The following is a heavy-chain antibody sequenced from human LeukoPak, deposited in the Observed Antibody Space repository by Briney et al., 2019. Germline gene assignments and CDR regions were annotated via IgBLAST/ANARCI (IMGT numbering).Heavy chain of an antibody. Sequence: PGGSLRLSCAASGFTFSDYYMSWIRQAPGKGLEWVSYISSSGSTIYYADSVKGRFTISRGNAKNSLYLQMNSLRAEDTAVYYCARMSDYGDYNWFDPWGQGTLVAVSS. J-gene: IGHJ5*02. V-gene: IGHV3-11*01. CDR1: GFTFSDYY. D-gene: IGHD4-17*01. CDR3: ARMSDYGDYNWFDP. CDR2: ISSSGSTI.